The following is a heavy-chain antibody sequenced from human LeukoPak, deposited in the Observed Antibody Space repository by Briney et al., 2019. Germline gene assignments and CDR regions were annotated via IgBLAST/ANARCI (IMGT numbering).Heavy chain of an antibody. Sequence: GGSLRLSCAASGFTFSSYAMSWVRQAPGKGLEWVSAISGSGGSTYYADSVKGRFTISRDNSKDTLYLQMNSLRAEDTAVYYCAKARAVAGTGSPFDYWGQGTLVTVSS. CDR3: AKARAVAGTGSPFDY. J-gene: IGHJ4*02. D-gene: IGHD6-19*01. CDR1: GFTFSSYA. V-gene: IGHV3-23*01. CDR2: ISGSGGST.